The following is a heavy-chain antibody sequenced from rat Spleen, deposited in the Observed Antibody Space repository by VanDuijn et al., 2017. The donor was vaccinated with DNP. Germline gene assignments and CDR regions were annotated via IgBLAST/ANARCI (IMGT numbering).Heavy chain of an antibody. CDR3: VRHFRDTAVVLDWFTH. V-gene: IGHV5-25*01. Sequence: EVQLVESGGGLVQPGRSLKLSCAASGFTFSNYDMAWVRQAPTKGLEWVASISPSGGSTYYRDSVKGRFTVSRDNAKTSLWLQMDSLRPEDTATYYCVRHFRDTAVVLDWFTHWGQGTLVTVSS. CDR1: GFTFSNYD. D-gene: IGHD2-2*01. CDR2: ISPSGGST. J-gene: IGHJ3*01.